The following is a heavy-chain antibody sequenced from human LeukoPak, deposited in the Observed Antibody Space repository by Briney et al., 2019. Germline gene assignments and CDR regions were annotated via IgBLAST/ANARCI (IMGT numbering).Heavy chain of an antibody. Sequence: SETLSLTCAVYGGSFSGYYWSWIRQPPGKGLEWIGEINHSGSTNYNPSLKSRVTISVDTSKNQFSLKLSSVTAADTAVYYCAAGGLRYFDWLSQLDYWGQGTLVTVSS. CDR3: AAGGLRYFDWLSQLDY. V-gene: IGHV4-34*01. D-gene: IGHD3-9*01. CDR2: INHSGST. J-gene: IGHJ4*02. CDR1: GGSFSGYY.